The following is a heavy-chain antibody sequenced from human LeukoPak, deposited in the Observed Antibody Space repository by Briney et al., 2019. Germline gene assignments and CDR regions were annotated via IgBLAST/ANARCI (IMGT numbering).Heavy chain of an antibody. J-gene: IGHJ4*02. CDR3: ARGHSSGWSTFDY. Sequence: GGSLRLSCAASGFTFSSYAMHWVRQAPGKGLEWVAVISYDGSNKYYADSVKGRFTISRDNSKNTLYLQMNSLRAEDTAVYYCARGHSSGWSTFDYWGQGTLVTVSS. D-gene: IGHD6-19*01. V-gene: IGHV3-30-3*01. CDR1: GFTFSSYA. CDR2: ISYDGSNK.